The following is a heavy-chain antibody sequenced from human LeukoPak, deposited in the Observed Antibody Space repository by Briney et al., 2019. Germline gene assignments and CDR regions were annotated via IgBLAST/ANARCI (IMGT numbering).Heavy chain of an antibody. CDR1: GGSVSSGDYY. D-gene: IGHD2-15*01. CDR2: IYDSGRT. V-gene: IGHV4-30-2*01. Sequence: SQTLSLTCIVSGGSVSSGDYYWSRIRQPPGKGLEWIGYIYDSGRTDFNPSLKSRVTISVDTSKNQFSLKLSSVTAADTAVYYCANSDRFCSGSCHVPDAFDFWGQGTMVTVSS. CDR3: ANSDRFCSGSCHVPDAFDF. J-gene: IGHJ3*01.